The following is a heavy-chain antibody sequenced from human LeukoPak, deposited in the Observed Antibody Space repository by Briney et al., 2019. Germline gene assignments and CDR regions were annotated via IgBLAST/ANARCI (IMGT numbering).Heavy chain of an antibody. Sequence: SVTVSCKASGGTFSSYAISWVRQAPGQGLEWMGGIIPIFGTANYAQKFQGRVTITADESTSTAYMELSSLRSEDTAVYYCARVGVAGSGRDYWGQGTLVTVSS. CDR2: IIPIFGTA. V-gene: IGHV1-69*13. D-gene: IGHD6-19*01. J-gene: IGHJ4*02. CDR3: ARVGVAGSGRDY. CDR1: GGTFSSYA.